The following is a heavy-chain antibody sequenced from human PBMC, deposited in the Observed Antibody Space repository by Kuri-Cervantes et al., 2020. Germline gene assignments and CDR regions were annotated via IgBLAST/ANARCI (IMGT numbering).Heavy chain of an antibody. J-gene: IGHJ4*02. CDR3: ARVNGTGPFDY. D-gene: IGHD2-8*01. Sequence: GSLRLSCSVSGDSISSGVYYWGWIRQPPGKGLEWIGSSYYSGSTYYNPSLKSRVTISVDKSKNQFSLKLSSVTAADTAVYYCARVNGTGPFDYWGQGTLVTVSS. V-gene: IGHV4-39*07. CDR1: GDSISSGVYY. CDR2: SYYSGST.